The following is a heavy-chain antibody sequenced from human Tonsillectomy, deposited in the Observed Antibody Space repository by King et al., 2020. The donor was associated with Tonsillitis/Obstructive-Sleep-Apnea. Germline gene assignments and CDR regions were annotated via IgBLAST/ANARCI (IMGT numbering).Heavy chain of an antibody. V-gene: IGHV3-49*04. Sequence: QLVQSGGGLVQPGRSLRLSCRTSGFTFGDYAMSWVRQAPGKGLEWLGFIGSKAYGGTTEYAASVKGRFTISRDDSKVTAYLQMNSLKTEDTAVYYCAGDLLTSRNSWGQGTLVTVSS. J-gene: IGHJ4*02. CDR1: GFTFGDYA. CDR3: AGDLLTSRNS. CDR2: IGSKAYGGTT.